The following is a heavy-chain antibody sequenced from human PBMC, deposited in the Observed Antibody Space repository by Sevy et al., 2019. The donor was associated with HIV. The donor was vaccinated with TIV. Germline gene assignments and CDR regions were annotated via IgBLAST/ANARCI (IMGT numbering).Heavy chain of an antibody. V-gene: IGHV3-30*04. CDR1: EFTFRNYG. D-gene: IGHD3-10*01. CDR3: ARDLGAGWFYGMDV. J-gene: IGHJ6*02. Sequence: GGSLRLSCEASEFTFRNYGLHWVRQAPGKGLEWVAFVSDDGRDKDYAYSVKGRFSIFRDNSKNTLYLQIHSLRREDTAMYYCARDLGAGWFYGMDVWGQGTTVTVSS. CDR2: VSDDGRDK.